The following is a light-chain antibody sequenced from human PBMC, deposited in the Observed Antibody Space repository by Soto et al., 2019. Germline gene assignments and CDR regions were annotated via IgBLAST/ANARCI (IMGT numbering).Light chain of an antibody. J-gene: IGKJ1*01. CDR3: QQHYNLPPWT. CDR1: QSISTY. CDR2: GAS. Sequence: DIQMTQSPPSLSASVGDTVTITCRASQSISTYLDWYQVTPGKAPKVLIYGASTLEDGVPSRFSGSGSGTDFTLSINNLQPEDFATYYDQQHYNLPPWTFGQGTKVEV. V-gene: IGKV1-39*01.